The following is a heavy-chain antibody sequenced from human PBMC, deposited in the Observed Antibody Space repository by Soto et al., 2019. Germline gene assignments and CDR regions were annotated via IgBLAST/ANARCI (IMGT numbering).Heavy chain of an antibody. CDR1: GGTFSSYA. J-gene: IGHJ3*02. Sequence: SVKVSCKASGGTFSSYAISWVRQAPGQGLEWMGGIIPIFGTANYAQKFQGRVTITADKSTSTAYMELSSLRSEDTAVYYCARVRDIVVVPAATSFAFDIWGQGTMVTVSS. D-gene: IGHD2-2*01. CDR2: IIPIFGTA. CDR3: ARVRDIVVVPAATSFAFDI. V-gene: IGHV1-69*06.